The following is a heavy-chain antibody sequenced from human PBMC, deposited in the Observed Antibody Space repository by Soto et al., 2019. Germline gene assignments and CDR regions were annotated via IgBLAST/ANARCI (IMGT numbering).Heavy chain of an antibody. CDR2: IIPILGIA. J-gene: IGHJ4*02. D-gene: IGHD4-17*01. Sequence: QVQLVQSGAEVKKPGSSVKVSCKASGGTFSSYTISWVRQAPGQGLEWMGRIIPILGIANYAQKFQGRVTITADKSTSTAYMELSSLRSEDTAVYYCARGLQPYDYGGNFDYWGQGTLVTVSS. V-gene: IGHV1-69*02. CDR3: ARGLQPYDYGGNFDY. CDR1: GGTFSSYT.